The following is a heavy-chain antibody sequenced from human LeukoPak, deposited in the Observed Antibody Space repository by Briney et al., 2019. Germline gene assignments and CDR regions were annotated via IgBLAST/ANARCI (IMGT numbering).Heavy chain of an antibody. Sequence: GGSLRLSCAASGFTFSSYAMSWVRQAPGKGLEWVSAISGSGGSTYYADSVKGRFTISRDNSKNTLYLQMNSLRAEDTAVYYCAKDTRRITMIVVVQPDYWGQGTLVTVSS. V-gene: IGHV3-23*01. J-gene: IGHJ4*02. D-gene: IGHD3-22*01. CDR2: ISGSGGST. CDR3: AKDTRRITMIVVVQPDY. CDR1: GFTFSSYA.